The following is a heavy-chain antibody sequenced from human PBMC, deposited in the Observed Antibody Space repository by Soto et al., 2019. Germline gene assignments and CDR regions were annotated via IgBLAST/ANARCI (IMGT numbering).Heavy chain of an antibody. Sequence: QVQLVQSGAEVMKPGASVKVSCKASGYTFTGYYMHWVRQAPGQGLEWMGWINPNSGGTNYAQKFQGRVTMTRATSISTAYMELSRLSSDDAAVYYCARTRTIQQWANGGYGMDVWGQGNTVTVSS. J-gene: IGHJ6*02. CDR3: ARTRTIQQWANGGYGMDV. CDR1: GYTFTGYY. CDR2: INPNSGGT. D-gene: IGHD5-18*01. V-gene: IGHV1-2*02.